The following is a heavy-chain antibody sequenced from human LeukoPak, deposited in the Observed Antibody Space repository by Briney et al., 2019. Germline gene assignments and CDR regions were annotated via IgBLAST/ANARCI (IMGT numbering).Heavy chain of an antibody. Sequence: PSETLSLTCTVSGGSISSSSYYWGWIRQPPGKGLEWVGSIYHSGSTYYNPSLKSRVTISVDTSKNQFSLKLSSVTAADTAVYYCARVGRGSGSYYFDYWGQGTLVTVSS. CDR3: ARVGRGSGSYYFDY. D-gene: IGHD1-26*01. V-gene: IGHV4-39*07. J-gene: IGHJ4*02. CDR1: GGSISSSSYY. CDR2: IYHSGST.